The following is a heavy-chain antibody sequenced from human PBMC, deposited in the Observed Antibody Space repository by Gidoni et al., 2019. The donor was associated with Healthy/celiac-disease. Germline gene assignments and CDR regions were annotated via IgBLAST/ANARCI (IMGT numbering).Heavy chain of an antibody. CDR3: AKDPSFTVTTASVDY. J-gene: IGHJ4*02. V-gene: IGHV3-23*01. D-gene: IGHD4-17*01. CDR1: GFTFSGYA. CDR2: ISGSGGST. Sequence: EVQLLESGGGLVQPGGSLRLSCAASGFTFSGYAMSWVRQAPGKGLEWVSAISGSGGSTYYADSVKGRFTISRDNSKNTLYLQMNSLRAEDTAVYYCAKDPSFTVTTASVDYWGQGTLVTVSS.